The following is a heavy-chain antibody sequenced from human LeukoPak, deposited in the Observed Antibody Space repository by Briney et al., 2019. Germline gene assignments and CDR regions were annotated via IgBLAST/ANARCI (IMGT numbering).Heavy chain of an antibody. Sequence: PSETLSLTCTVSGGSLSSGGYYWSWIRQHPGKGLEWVGYIYYSGSTYYNPSLKSRVTISVDTSKNQFSLKLSSVTAADTAVYYCARVKKGNDYGDYVPLDWGQGTLVTVSS. CDR1: GGSLSSGGYY. CDR3: ARVKKGNDYGDYVPLD. J-gene: IGHJ4*02. V-gene: IGHV4-31*03. CDR2: IYYSGST. D-gene: IGHD4-17*01.